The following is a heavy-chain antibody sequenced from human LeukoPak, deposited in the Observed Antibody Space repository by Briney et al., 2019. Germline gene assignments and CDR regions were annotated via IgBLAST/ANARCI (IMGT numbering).Heavy chain of an antibody. CDR3: ARGKSPIAAAGYYYYYGMDV. CDR1: LASISSGGYY. V-gene: IGHV4-31*03. D-gene: IGHD6-13*01. J-gene: IGHJ6*02. CDR2: IYYSGST. Sequence: PSETLSLTCTVSLASISSGGYYWSWIRQLPGKGLEWIGYIYYSGSTYYNPSLKSRVTISVDTSKNQFSLKLSSVTAADTAVYYCARGKSPIAAAGYYYYYGMDVWGQGTTVTVSS.